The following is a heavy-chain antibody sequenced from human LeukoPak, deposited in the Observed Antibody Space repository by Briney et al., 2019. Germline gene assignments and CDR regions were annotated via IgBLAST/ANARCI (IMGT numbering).Heavy chain of an antibody. CDR3: ARRYCSGADCYGGDSYYYMDV. D-gene: IGHD2-2*01. J-gene: IGHJ6*03. Sequence: SETLSLTCTVSGGSISSSSYYRGWIRQPPGKGLEWIGSIYYSGSTYYNPSLKSRVTISVDTSKNQFSLKLSSVTAADTAVYYCARRYCSGADCYGGDSYYYMDVWGKGTTVTISS. CDR2: IYYSGST. CDR1: GGSISSSSYY. V-gene: IGHV4-39*07.